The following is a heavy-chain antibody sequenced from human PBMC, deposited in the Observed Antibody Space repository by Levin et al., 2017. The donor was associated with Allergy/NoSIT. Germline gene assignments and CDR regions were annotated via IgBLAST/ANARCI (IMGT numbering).Heavy chain of an antibody. V-gene: IGHV5-51*01. CDR3: ATAWRGYCSGATCFDY. J-gene: IGHJ4*02. CDR2: IYPGGSDI. Sequence: GGSLRLSCTGSGYTFSNYWIGWVRQMPGKGLEWMGIIYPGGSDIRYSPSFQGQVTISADRSISTAYLQWSSLKASDTAIYYCATAWRGYCSGATCFDYWGQGTLVTVSS. D-gene: IGHD2-15*01. CDR1: GYTFSNYW.